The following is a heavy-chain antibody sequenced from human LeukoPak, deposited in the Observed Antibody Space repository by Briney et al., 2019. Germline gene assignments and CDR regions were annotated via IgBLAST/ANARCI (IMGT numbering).Heavy chain of an antibody. Sequence: GGSLRLSCAASGFTFSSYAMSWVRQAPGKGLEWVSAISGSGGSTYYADSVKGRFTISRDNSKNTLYLQMNSLRAEDTAVHYCAKMIGVRYFDWLDQTPDYWGQGTLVTVSS. CDR2: ISGSGGST. V-gene: IGHV3-23*01. CDR3: AKMIGVRYFDWLDQTPDY. CDR1: GFTFSSYA. J-gene: IGHJ4*02. D-gene: IGHD3-9*01.